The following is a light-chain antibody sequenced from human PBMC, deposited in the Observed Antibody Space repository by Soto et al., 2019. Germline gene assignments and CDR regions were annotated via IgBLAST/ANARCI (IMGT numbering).Light chain of an antibody. CDR2: GAS. J-gene: IGKJ5*01. V-gene: IGKV3-20*01. Sequence: IVLTQSPVTMSLSPGERATLSCMASQSVSSSYLAWYQQKPGQAPRLPIYGASSRATGIPDRFSGSGSGTDFTLTISSLEPEDFAVYYCQQYGSSTQITFGQGTRLEIK. CDR1: QSVSSSY. CDR3: QQYGSSTQIT.